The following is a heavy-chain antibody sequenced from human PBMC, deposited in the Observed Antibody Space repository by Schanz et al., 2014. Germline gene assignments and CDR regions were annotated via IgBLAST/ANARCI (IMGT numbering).Heavy chain of an antibody. V-gene: IGHV3-74*02. Sequence: EVQLVESGGGLVQPGGSLRLSCAASGFTFSSYSMNWVRQAPGKGLVWVSRIKSDGSSTSYAESVKGRFTISRDNAKNTLYLQMNSLRTEDTAVYYCARPALWFGDNCFDPGGQGTLVTVSS. CDR1: GFTFSSYS. D-gene: IGHD3-10*01. CDR2: IKSDGSST. J-gene: IGHJ5*02. CDR3: ARPALWFGDNCFDP.